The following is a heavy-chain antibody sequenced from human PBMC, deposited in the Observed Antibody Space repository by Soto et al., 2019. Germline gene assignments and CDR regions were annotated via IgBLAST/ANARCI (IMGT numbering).Heavy chain of an antibody. CDR1: GFTFSTYG. D-gene: IGHD1-26*01. J-gene: IGHJ4*02. CDR2: IWSDGSNK. Sequence: GGSLRLSCAASGFTFSTYGMHWVRQAPGKGPEWVAVIWSDGSNKYYADSVKGRFTISRDNSENSLYLQMNSLRVEDTAVYYCARDPRKGRYFDYWGQGTLVTVSS. V-gene: IGHV3-33*01. CDR3: ARDPRKGRYFDY.